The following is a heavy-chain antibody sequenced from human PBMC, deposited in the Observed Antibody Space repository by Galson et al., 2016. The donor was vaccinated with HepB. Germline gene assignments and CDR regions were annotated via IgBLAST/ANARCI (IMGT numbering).Heavy chain of an antibody. CDR1: GLRFRSYG. J-gene: IGHJ3*02. CDR2: IYLDGSDK. CDR3: ARQNLGHCGGGRFSPDGLDI. Sequence: SLRLSCAASGLRFRSYGLHWVRQAPGKGLEWVAMIYLDGSDKYYADAVKGRFNISRHNADNTLYLQMNRLRAEDTSVYYCARQNLGHCGGGRFSPDGLDIWGLGTMVTVSS. V-gene: IGHV3-33*01. D-gene: IGHD2-15*01.